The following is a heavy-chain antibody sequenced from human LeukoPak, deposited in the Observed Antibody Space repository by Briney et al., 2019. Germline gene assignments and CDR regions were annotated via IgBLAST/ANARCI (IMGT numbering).Heavy chain of an antibody. CDR2: INHSGST. CDR3: ARGRAYYDFWSGYARDWFDP. V-gene: IGHV4-34*01. D-gene: IGHD3-3*01. J-gene: IGHJ5*02. CDR1: GGSFSGYY. Sequence: SETLSLTCAVYGGSFSGYYWSWIRQPPGKGLEWIGEINHSGSTNYNPSLKSRVTISVDTSKTQFSLKLSSVTAADTAVYYCARGRAYYDFWSGYARDWFDPWGQGTLVTVSS.